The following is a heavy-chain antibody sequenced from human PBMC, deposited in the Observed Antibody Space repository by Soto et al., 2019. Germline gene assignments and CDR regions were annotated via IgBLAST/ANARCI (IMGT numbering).Heavy chain of an antibody. V-gene: IGHV4-39*01. CDR2: IYYSGST. Sequence: PSETLSLTCTVSGGSISSSSYYWGWIRQPPGKGLEWIGNIYYSGSTYYNPSLKSRVTISVDTSKNQFSLTLSSVTASDTAVYYCARQSNDARHLDYWGQGTQVTVYS. J-gene: IGHJ4*02. CDR1: GGSISSSSYY. CDR3: ARQSNDARHLDY. D-gene: IGHD1-1*01.